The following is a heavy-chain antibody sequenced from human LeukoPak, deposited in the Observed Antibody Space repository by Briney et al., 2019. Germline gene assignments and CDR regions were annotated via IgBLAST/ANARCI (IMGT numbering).Heavy chain of an antibody. CDR2: INHSGST. J-gene: IGHJ4*02. Sequence: SETLSLTCTVYGGSFSGYYWSWIRQPPGKGLEWIGEINHSGSTNYNPSLKSRVTISVDTSKNQFSLKLSSVTAADTAVYYCARWVRGYCSSTSCYSFDYWGQGTLVTVSS. V-gene: IGHV4-34*01. CDR1: GGSFSGYY. D-gene: IGHD2-2*01. CDR3: ARWVRGYCSSTSCYSFDY.